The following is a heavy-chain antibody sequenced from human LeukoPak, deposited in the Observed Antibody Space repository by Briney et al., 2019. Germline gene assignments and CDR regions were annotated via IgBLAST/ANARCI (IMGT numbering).Heavy chain of an antibody. CDR3: ARGLGGWGFFDY. D-gene: IGHD6-19*01. Sequence: ASVRVSCKASGYTFTSYDINWVRQATGQGLEWMGWMNPNSGNTGYAQKFQGRVTMSRNTSISTAYMELSSLRSEDTAVYYCARGLGGWGFFDYWGQGTLVTVSS. V-gene: IGHV1-8*01. J-gene: IGHJ4*02. CDR1: GYTFTSYD. CDR2: MNPNSGNT.